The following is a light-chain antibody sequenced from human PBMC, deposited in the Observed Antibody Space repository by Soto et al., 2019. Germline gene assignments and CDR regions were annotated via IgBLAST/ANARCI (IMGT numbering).Light chain of an antibody. J-gene: IGKJ4*01. CDR1: HSLSSY. CDR2: AAA. V-gene: IGKV3D-11*02. CDR3: QQRSNWLT. Sequence: IVFTQSPATLSLSPGERATLTYSASHSLSSYLAWYQQKPGQTPRLLIYAAARRATAIADRSSGSGAGTDFTLTISSLAPDDFAVYYWQQRSNWLTFGGGTKVDIK.